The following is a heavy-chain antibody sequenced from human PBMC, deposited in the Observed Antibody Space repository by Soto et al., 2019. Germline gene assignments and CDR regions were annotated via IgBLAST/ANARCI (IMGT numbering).Heavy chain of an antibody. CDR2: TYYRSKWYN. Sequence: SQTLSLTCAISGDSVSSTDAAWNWIRQSPSRGLEWLGRTYYRSKWYNDYAASVQSRITINPDTSRNQFSLQLNSVTPEDTAVYYCARVGCSGGTCLDGLDVWGQGTTVTVSS. CDR1: GDSVSSTDAA. CDR3: ARVGCSGGTCLDGLDV. J-gene: IGHJ6*02. V-gene: IGHV6-1*01. D-gene: IGHD2-15*01.